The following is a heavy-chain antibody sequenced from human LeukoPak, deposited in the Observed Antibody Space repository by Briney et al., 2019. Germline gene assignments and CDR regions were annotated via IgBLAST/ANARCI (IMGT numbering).Heavy chain of an antibody. CDR1: GGSISSGDYY. Sequence: SETLSLTCTVSGGSISSGDYYWSWIRQPPGKGLEWIGYIYYSGSTYYNPSLKSRVTISVDTSKNQFSLKLSSVTAADTAVYYCARGGQYYYDSSGYPNWFDPWGQGTLVTVSS. J-gene: IGHJ5*02. CDR2: IYYSGST. CDR3: ARGGQYYYDSSGYPNWFDP. D-gene: IGHD3-22*01. V-gene: IGHV4-30-4*01.